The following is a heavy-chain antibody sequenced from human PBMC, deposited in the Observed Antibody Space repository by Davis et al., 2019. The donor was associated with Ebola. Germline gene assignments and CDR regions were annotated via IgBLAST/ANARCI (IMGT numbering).Heavy chain of an antibody. J-gene: IGHJ4*02. CDR1: GGSISSGGYS. D-gene: IGHD3-22*01. CDR2: IYHSGST. CDR3: AIEGIYYYDSSGYHGSNYYFDY. Sequence: MPSETLSLTCAVSGGSISSGGYSWSWIRQPPGKGLEWIGYIYHSGSTCYNPSLKSRVTISVDRSKNQFSLKLSSVTAADTAVYYCAIEGIYYYDSSGYHGSNYYFDYWGQGTLVTVSS. V-gene: IGHV4-30-2*02.